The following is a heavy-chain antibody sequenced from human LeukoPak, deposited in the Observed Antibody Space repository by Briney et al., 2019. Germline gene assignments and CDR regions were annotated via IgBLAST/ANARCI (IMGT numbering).Heavy chain of an antibody. V-gene: IGHV3-21*01. Sequence: GGSLRLSCAASGFTFSSYSMNWLRQAPGTGLEGASSISSSSSYIYYADSVKGRFTISRDNAKNSLYLQMNSLRAEDTAVYYCARDFSGSYYAGTDYWGQGTLVTVSS. D-gene: IGHD1-26*01. CDR3: ARDFSGSYYAGTDY. CDR1: GFTFSSYS. CDR2: ISSSSSYI. J-gene: IGHJ4*02.